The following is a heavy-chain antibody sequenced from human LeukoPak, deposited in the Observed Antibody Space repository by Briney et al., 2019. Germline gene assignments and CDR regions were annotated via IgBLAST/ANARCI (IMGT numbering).Heavy chain of an antibody. CDR3: AREIGRDGYNRSFDY. V-gene: IGHV4-4*07. D-gene: IGHD5-24*01. CDR1: GGSIISYY. J-gene: IGHJ4*02. Sequence: PSETLSLTCTVSGGSIISYYWSWIRQPAGKGLEWLGRIYTSGSANSCPSLKGRVTMSVDASKNQFSLTLSSVTAADTAVYYCAREIGRDGYNRSFDYWGQGTLVTVSS. CDR2: IYTSGSA.